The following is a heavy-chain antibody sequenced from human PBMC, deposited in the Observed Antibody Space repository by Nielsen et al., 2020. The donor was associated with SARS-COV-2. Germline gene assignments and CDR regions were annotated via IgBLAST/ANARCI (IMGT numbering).Heavy chain of an antibody. V-gene: IGHV4-34*09. CDR2: IYHSGST. Sequence: WIRQPPGKGLEWIGEIYHSGSTNYNPSLKSRVTISVDTSKNQFSLKLSSVTAADTAVYYCARDGVVGFDIWGQGTMVTVSS. D-gene: IGHD3-3*01. J-gene: IGHJ3*02. CDR3: ARDGVVGFDI.